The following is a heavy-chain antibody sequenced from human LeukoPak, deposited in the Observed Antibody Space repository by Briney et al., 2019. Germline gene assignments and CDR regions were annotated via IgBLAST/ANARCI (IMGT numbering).Heavy chain of an antibody. J-gene: IGHJ6*03. V-gene: IGHV3-48*04. CDR3: ARVRGPTLKTCYMDV. D-gene: IGHD3-10*01. CDR1: GFTFTEYS. CDR2: ISDRSSTI. Sequence: GGSLRLSCAASGFTFTEYSIIWVRQAPGKGLEWVSFISDISDRSSTIHYADSVKGRFTISRDNAERSVYLQMNSLRTDDTAVYYCARVRGPTLKTCYMDVWGTGTTVTVSS.